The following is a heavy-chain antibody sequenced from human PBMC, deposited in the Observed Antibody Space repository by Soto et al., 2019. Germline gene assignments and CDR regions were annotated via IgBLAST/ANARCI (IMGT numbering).Heavy chain of an antibody. V-gene: IGHV4-59*01. CDR3: ARDRWDGYSYGSYYYYYGMDV. Sequence: NPSDTLSLTCTVSGGSISSYYWSWIRQPPGKGLEWIGYIYYSGSTNYNPSLKSRVTISVDTSKNQFSLKLSSVTAADTAVYYCARDRWDGYSYGSYYYYYGMDVWGQGTTVTVSS. CDR1: GGSISSYY. D-gene: IGHD5-18*01. J-gene: IGHJ6*02. CDR2: IYYSGST.